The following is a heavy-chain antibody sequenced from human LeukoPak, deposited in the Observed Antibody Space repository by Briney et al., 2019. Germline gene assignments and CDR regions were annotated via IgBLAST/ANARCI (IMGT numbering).Heavy chain of an antibody. CDR3: ARDRGGKGSAIFY. CDR1: GGTFSSYA. Sequence: EASVKVSCKASGGTFSSYAISWVRQAPGQGLEWMGGIIPIFGTANYAQRFQGRVTITADESTSTAYMELSSLRFDDTAVYYCARDRGGKGSAIFYWGQGSLVTVSS. V-gene: IGHV1-69*13. CDR2: IIPIFGTA. J-gene: IGHJ4*02. D-gene: IGHD2-2*01.